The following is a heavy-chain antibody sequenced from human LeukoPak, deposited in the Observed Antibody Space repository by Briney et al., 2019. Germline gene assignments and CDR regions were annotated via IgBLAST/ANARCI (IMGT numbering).Heavy chain of an antibody. CDR1: GDTFSSYA. CDR3: ARVEVNYDYVWGSYRYEYFDY. Sequence: SVKVSCKASGDTFSSYAISWVRQAPGQGLEWMGGIIPIFGTTNYAQKFQGGVMITADESTSTAYMELSSLRSEDTAVYYCARVEVNYDYVWGSYRYEYFDYWGQGTLVTVSS. J-gene: IGHJ4*02. CDR2: IIPIFGTT. V-gene: IGHV1-69*13. D-gene: IGHD3-16*02.